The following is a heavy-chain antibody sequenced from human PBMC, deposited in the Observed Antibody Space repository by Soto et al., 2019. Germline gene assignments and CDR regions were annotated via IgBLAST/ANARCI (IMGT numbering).Heavy chain of an antibody. CDR2: IKLDGSEK. CDR3: ARPWNSDYTTDAYDI. CDR1: GFTFSNYW. D-gene: IGHD3-3*01. J-gene: IGHJ3*02. Sequence: EVQLVESGGGLVQPGGSLRLSCAASGFTFSNYWMTWVRQAPGKGLEWVANIKLDGSEKYYVDSVKGQFTISRDNAKSSLYLQMNSLRAEDTAVYYCARPWNSDYTTDAYDIWGQGTMVTVSS. V-gene: IGHV3-7*01.